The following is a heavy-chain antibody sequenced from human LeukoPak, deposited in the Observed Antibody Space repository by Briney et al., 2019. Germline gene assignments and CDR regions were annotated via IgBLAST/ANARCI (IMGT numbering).Heavy chain of an antibody. D-gene: IGHD3-22*01. CDR1: GFTVSSSY. J-gene: IGHJ4*02. Sequence: GGSLRLSCAASGFTVSSSYMSWVRQAPGKGLEWVSSISGSSNYMYYADSVKGRFTISRDNAKNSLYLHMNSLRADDTAVYYCAKAYYDSSGYSYYFDYWGQGTLVTVSS. V-gene: IGHV3-21*01. CDR2: ISGSSNYM. CDR3: AKAYYDSSGYSYYFDY.